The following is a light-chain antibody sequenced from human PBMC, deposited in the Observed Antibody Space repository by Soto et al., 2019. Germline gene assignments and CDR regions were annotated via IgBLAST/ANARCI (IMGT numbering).Light chain of an antibody. CDR1: QSVSTSY. V-gene: IGKV3-20*01. Sequence: EIVLTQSPGTLSLSPGERATLSCRSSQSVSTSYLAWYQQKPGQAPSLLIYATSSRATGIPDRFSGSGSGTDFSLTISRLEPEDFAVYYCQKYGSSPINCGQGKRREIK. CDR3: QKYGSSPIN. J-gene: IGKJ5*01. CDR2: ATS.